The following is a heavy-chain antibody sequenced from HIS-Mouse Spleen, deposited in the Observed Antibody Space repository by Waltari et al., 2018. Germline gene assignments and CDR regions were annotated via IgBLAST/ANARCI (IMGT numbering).Heavy chain of an antibody. CDR2: ISYDGSNK. J-gene: IGHJ4*02. CDR3: AKDKHHAFDY. Sequence: QVQLVESGGGVVQPGRSLRLSCAASGFTFSSYGMHWVRQGPGKGLEWVAVISYDGSNKDYADSVKGRFTISRDNSKNTLYLQMNSLRAEDTAVYYCAKDKHHAFDYWAREPWSPSPQ. CDR1: GFTFSSYG. V-gene: IGHV3-30*18.